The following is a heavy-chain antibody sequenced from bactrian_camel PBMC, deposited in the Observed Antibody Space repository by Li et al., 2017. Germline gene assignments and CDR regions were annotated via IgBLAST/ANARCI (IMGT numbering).Heavy chain of an antibody. J-gene: IGHJ4*01. Sequence: HVQLVESGGGLVQPGGSLRLSCAASGIPFSTTSMSWVRQAPGKGLEWVSGIYSDGSRTYYADSVEGRFTVSHDNAKNTLYLQMNDLQPEDTAMYFCAEGRGSRGEHCYSLNYWGQGTQVTVS. V-gene: IGHV3S5*01. CDR3: AEGRGSRGEHCYSLNY. D-gene: IGHD6*01. CDR2: IYSDGSRT. CDR1: GIPFSTTS.